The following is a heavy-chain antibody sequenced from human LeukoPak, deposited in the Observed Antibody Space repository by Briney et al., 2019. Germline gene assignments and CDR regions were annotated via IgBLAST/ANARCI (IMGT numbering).Heavy chain of an antibody. CDR2: MNPNSGNT. J-gene: IGHJ5*02. Sequence: ASVKVSCKASGYTFTSYDINWVRQATGQGLEWMGWMNPNSGNTDYAQKFRGRVTMTRNTSISPAYMELSSLRSEDTAVYYYATDGLLRYFVWLYNPRGKKNWFDPWGQGTLVTVSS. V-gene: IGHV1-8*01. D-gene: IGHD3-9*01. CDR1: GYTFTSYD. CDR3: ATDGLLRYFVWLYNPRGKKNWFDP.